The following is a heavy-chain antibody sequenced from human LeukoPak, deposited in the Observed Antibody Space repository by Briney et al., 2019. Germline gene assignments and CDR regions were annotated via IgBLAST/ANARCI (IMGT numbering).Heavy chain of an antibody. D-gene: IGHD5-18*01. V-gene: IGHV4-59*12. CDR1: GGSISSYY. Sequence: SETLSLTCTVSGGSISSYYWSWIRQPPGKGLEWIGYIYYSGSTNYNPSLKSRVTISVDTSRNQFSLKLNSVTAADTAVYYCARDQEGGYSYGYLFFWGQGTLVTVSS. CDR2: IYYSGST. J-gene: IGHJ4*02. CDR3: ARDQEGGYSYGYLFF.